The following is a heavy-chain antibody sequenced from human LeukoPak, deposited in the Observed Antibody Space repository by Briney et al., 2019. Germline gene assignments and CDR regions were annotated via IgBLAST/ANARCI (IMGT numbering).Heavy chain of an antibody. J-gene: IGHJ4*02. V-gene: IGHV3-15*01. CDR3: TTVSYGILTGYYRPPYFDY. Sequence: GGSLRLSCAASGFTFSNAWMSWVRQAPGKGLEWVGRIKSKTDGGTTDYAAPVKGRFTISRDDSKNTLYLQMNSLKTEDTAVYYCTTVSYGILTGYYRPPYFDYWGQGTLVTVSS. D-gene: IGHD3-9*01. CDR1: GFTFSNAW. CDR2: IKSKTDGGTT.